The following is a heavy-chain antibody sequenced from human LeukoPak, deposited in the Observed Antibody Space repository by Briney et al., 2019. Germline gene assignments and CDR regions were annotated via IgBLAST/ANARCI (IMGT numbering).Heavy chain of an antibody. CDR3: ARELTAAGTFGNYCYGMDV. V-gene: IGHV4-34*01. CDR2: INHSGST. CDR1: GGSFSGYY. J-gene: IGHJ6*02. Sequence: PSETLSLTCAVYGGSFSGYYWSWIRQPPGKGLEWIGEINHSGSTNYNPSLKSRVTISVDTSKNQFSLKLSSVTAADTAVYYCARELTAAGTFGNYCYGMDVWGQGTTVTVSS. D-gene: IGHD6-13*01.